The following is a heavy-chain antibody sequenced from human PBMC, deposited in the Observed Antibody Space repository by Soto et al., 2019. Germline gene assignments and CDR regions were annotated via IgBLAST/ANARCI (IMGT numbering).Heavy chain of an antibody. J-gene: IGHJ6*02. CDR1: GYTFTSYY. CDR2: INPSGGST. D-gene: IGHD3-3*01. CDR3: ARDQAASGYRYYYYYYGMDV. V-gene: IGHV1-46*01. Sequence: ASVKVSCKASGYTFTSYYMHWVRQAPGQGLEWMGIINPSGGSTSYAQKFQGRVTMTRDTSTSTVYMELSSLRSEDTAVYYCARDQAASGYRYYYYYYGMDVWGQGTTVTVSS.